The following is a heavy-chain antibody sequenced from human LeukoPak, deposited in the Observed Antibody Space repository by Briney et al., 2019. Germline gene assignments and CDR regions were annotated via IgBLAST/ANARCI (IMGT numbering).Heavy chain of an antibody. D-gene: IGHD3-22*01. J-gene: IGHJ4*02. CDR2: IIPIFGTA. Sequence: GSSVKVSCKASGGTFSSYAISWVRQAPGQGLEWMGRIIPIFGTANYAQKFQGRVTITTDESTSTAYMELSSLRSEDTAVYHCAKETDSSGYYPFDYWGQGTLVTVSS. V-gene: IGHV1-69*05. CDR1: GGTFSSYA. CDR3: AKETDSSGYYPFDY.